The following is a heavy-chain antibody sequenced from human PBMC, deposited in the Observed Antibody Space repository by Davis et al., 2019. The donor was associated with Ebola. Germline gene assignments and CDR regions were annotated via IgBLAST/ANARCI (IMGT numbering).Heavy chain of an antibody. CDR3: ARGGGSSSLDY. D-gene: IGHD6-13*01. J-gene: IGHJ4*02. Sequence: MPSETLSLTCAVYGGSFSGYYWSWIRQPPGKGLEWIGEINHSGSTNYNPSLKSRVTISVDTSKNQFSLKLSSVTAADTAVYYCARGGGSSSLDYWGQGTLVTVSS. V-gene: IGHV4-34*01. CDR2: INHSGST. CDR1: GGSFSGYY.